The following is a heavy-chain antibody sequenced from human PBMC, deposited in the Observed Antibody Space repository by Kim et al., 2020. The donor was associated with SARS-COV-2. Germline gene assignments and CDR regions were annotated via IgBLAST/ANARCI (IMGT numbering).Heavy chain of an antibody. Sequence: SVKVSCKASGGTFSSYAISWVRQAPGQGLEWMGGIIPIFGTANYAQKFQGRVTITADESTSTAYMELSSLRSEDTAVYYCAMVRGVIQAQIPPNPPIDYWGQGTLVTVSS. V-gene: IGHV1-69*13. D-gene: IGHD3-10*01. CDR3: AMVRGVIQAQIPPNPPIDY. CDR2: IIPIFGTA. CDR1: GGTFSSYA. J-gene: IGHJ4*02.